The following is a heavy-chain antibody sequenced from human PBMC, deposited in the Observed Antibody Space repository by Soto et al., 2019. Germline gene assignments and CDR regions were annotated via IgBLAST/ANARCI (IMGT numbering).Heavy chain of an antibody. CDR3: ARSRKRIVGARLGFDI. V-gene: IGHV4-34*01. J-gene: IGHJ3*02. CDR1: GGSFSGYY. D-gene: IGHD1-26*01. Sequence: QVQLQQWGAGLLKPSETLSLTCAVYGGSFSGYYWSWIRQPPGKGLEWIGVINHSGSTNYNPSLKSRVTISVDTSKNQFSLKLSSVTAADTAVYYCARSRKRIVGARLGFDIWGQGTMVTVSS. CDR2: INHSGST.